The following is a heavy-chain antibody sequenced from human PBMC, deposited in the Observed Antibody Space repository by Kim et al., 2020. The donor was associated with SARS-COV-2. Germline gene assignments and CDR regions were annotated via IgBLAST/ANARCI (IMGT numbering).Heavy chain of an antibody. CDR2: IKSKTDGGTT. CDR1: GFTFSNAW. Sequence: GGSLRLSCAASGFTFSNAWMSWVRQAPGKGLEWVGRIKSKTDGGTTDYAAPVKGRFTISRDDSKNTLYLQMNSLKTEDTAVYYCTTHRIYSGSYSARGPYGMDVWGQGTTVTVSS. J-gene: IGHJ6*02. CDR3: TTHRIYSGSYSARGPYGMDV. D-gene: IGHD1-26*01. V-gene: IGHV3-15*01.